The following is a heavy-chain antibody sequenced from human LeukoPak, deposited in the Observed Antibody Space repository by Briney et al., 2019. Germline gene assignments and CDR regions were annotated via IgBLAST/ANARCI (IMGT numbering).Heavy chain of an antibody. CDR1: GYTFTSYG. J-gene: IGHJ2*01. CDR3: AREERDGYNYYWYFDL. CDR2: IIPIFTTA. Sequence: GASVKVSCKASGYTFTSYGISWVRQAPGQGLEWMGGIIPIFTTANYAQKFQGRVTITADESTSTAYMELSSLRAEDTAVYYCAREERDGYNYYWYFDLWGRGTLVTVSS. D-gene: IGHD5-24*01. V-gene: IGHV1-69*13.